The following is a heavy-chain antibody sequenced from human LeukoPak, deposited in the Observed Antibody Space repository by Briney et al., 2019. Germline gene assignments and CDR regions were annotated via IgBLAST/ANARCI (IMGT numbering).Heavy chain of an antibody. CDR2: IYPGDPDT. Sequence: GESLKISCKGSGYSFTSYWIGWVRQMPGKGLEWMGIIYPGDPDTRYSPSFQGQVTISADKSISTAYLQWSSLKASDTAMYYCARHFGTYYYDSSGYYYYYYGMDVWGQGTTVTVSS. CDR1: GYSFTSYW. CDR3: ARHFGTYYYDSSGYYYYYYGMDV. V-gene: IGHV5-51*01. J-gene: IGHJ6*02. D-gene: IGHD3-22*01.